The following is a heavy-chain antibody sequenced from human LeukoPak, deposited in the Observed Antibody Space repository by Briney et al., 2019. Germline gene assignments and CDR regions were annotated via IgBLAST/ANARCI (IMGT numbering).Heavy chain of an antibody. Sequence: GGPLSLSCAASGFNFFIFSRHSMNWVRQAPGKGLEWVSYISSSSSTIYYADSVKGRFTITRNNAKNSLYLQINSLRDEDTAVYYCAKELSGSFLVFDYWGQGTLVTVSS. CDR1: GFNFFIFSRHS. D-gene: IGHD1-26*01. CDR2: ISSSSSTI. CDR3: AKELSGSFLVFDY. J-gene: IGHJ4*02. V-gene: IGHV3-48*02.